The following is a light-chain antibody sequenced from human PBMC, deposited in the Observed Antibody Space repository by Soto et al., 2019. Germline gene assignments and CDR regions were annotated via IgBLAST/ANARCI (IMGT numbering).Light chain of an antibody. V-gene: IGLV2-23*02. J-gene: IGLJ1*01. CDR1: SSDVGSYNL. CDR2: EVS. Sequence: QSALTQPASVSGSPGQSITISCTGTSSDVGSYNLVSWYQQHPGKAPKLMIYEVSKRPSGVSNRFSGSKSGNTASLTISGLQAEDEADYYCFSYAGSSTSLYVFGTGTKVTVL. CDR3: FSYAGSSTSLYV.